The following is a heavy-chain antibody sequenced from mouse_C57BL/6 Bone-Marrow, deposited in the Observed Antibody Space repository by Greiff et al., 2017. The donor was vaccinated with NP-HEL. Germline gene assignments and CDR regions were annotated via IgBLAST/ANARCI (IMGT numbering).Heavy chain of an antibody. D-gene: IGHD1-1*01. Sequence: VQLQQPGAELVKPGASVKISCKASGYSFTDYNMNWVKQSNGKSLEWIGVINPNYGTTSSNQKFKGKATLTVDQSSSTAYMQLNSLTSEDSAVYYCARYYGSSCYYAMDYWGQGTSVTVSS. CDR2: INPNYGTT. CDR1: GYSFTDYN. V-gene: IGHV1-39*01. J-gene: IGHJ4*01. CDR3: ARYYGSSCYYAMDY.